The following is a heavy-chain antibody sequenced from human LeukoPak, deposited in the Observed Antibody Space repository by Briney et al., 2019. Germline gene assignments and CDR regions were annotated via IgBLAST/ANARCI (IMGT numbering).Heavy chain of an antibody. CDR1: RGTFSSYA. CDR3: ARGLRDSSGREYFQH. CDR2: MNPNSGNT. Sequence: ASVKVSCKASRGTFSSYAISWVRQAPGQGLEWMGWMNPNSGNTGYAQKFQGRVTMTRNTSISTAYMELSSLRSEDTAVYYCARGLRDSSGREYFQHWGQGTLVTVSS. D-gene: IGHD3-22*01. V-gene: IGHV1-8*02. J-gene: IGHJ1*01.